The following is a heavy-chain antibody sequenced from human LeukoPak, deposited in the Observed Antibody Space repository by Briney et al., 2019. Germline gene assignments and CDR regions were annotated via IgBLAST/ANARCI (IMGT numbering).Heavy chain of an antibody. D-gene: IGHD3-9*01. CDR1: GFTFDDYA. J-gene: IGHJ6*02. CDR2: INWNSGFI. Sequence: GGSLRLSCAASGFTFDDYAMHWGRQAPGKGLEWVSGINWNSGFIDYGDSVKGRFTISRDNARTSLYLQMNSLRAEDTALYYCAKSLTGYYNSMDVWGQGTTVTVSS. V-gene: IGHV3-9*01. CDR3: AKSLTGYYNSMDV.